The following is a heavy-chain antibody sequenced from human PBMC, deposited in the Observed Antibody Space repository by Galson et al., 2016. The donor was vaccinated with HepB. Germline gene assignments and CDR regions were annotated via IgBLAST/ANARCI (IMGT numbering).Heavy chain of an antibody. CDR1: GFSLRTGGMG. J-gene: IGHJ4*02. V-gene: IGHV2-70*11. D-gene: IGHD2-2*01. CDR2: IDWADGK. Sequence: PALVKPPQTLTLTCTFSGFSLRTGGMGLSWIRQPPGKALEWLARIDWADGKYYSTSLKTRLTISKDTSKNQVVLRMTNMDPVDTATYYCARIQTAYCSSTRCYGLAFWGQGTLVTVSS. CDR3: ARIQTAYCSSTRCYGLAF.